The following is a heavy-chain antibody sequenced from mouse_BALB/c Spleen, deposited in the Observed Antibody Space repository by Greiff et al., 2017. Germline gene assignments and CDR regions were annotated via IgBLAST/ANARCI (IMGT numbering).Heavy chain of an antibody. CDR2: IYPGSGNT. Sequence: VQLQQSGAELARPGASVKLSCKASGYTFTDYYINWVKQRTGQGLEWIGEIYPGSGNTYYNEKFKGKATLTADKSSSTAYMQLSSLTSEDSAVYFCARSLYDYGAMDYWGQGTSVTVSS. V-gene: IGHV1-77*01. CDR3: ARSLYDYGAMDY. CDR1: GYTFTDYY. J-gene: IGHJ4*01. D-gene: IGHD2-4*01.